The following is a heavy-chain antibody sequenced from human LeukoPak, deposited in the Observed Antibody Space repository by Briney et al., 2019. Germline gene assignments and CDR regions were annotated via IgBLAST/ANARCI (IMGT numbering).Heavy chain of an antibody. CDR2: ISYDGSNK. CDR3: CTSPSFGSSWYQFNY. D-gene: IGHD6-13*01. J-gene: IGHJ4*02. Sequence: GGSLRLSCAASGFTFSSYAMHWVRQAPGKGLEWVAVISYDGSNKYYADSVKGRFTISRDNSKNTLYLQMNSLRAEDTAVYYCCTSPSFGSSWYQFNYWGQGALVTVSS. CDR1: GFTFSSYA. V-gene: IGHV3-30-3*01.